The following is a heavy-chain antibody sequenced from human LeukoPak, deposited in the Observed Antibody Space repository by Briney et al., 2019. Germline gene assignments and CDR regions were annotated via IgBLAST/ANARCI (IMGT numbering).Heavy chain of an antibody. CDR1: EFIFSDYW. Sequence: GGSLRLSCVASEFIFSDYWMSWVRQAPGKGLEWVANIKQGGREEKYVGSVKGQFDISRDDAKSTLYLQMDSLSGDDTAVYYCARGNGGWFDSWGRGTLVTVSS. CDR3: ARGNGGWFDS. CDR2: IKQGGREE. J-gene: IGHJ5*01. D-gene: IGHD3-10*01. V-gene: IGHV3-7*03.